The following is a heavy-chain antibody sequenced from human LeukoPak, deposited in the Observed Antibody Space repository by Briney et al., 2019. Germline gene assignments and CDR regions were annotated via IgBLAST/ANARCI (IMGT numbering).Heavy chain of an antibody. D-gene: IGHD3-10*01. CDR2: ISYDGSNK. J-gene: IGHJ6*04. V-gene: IGHV3-30*04. CDR1: GFTFSSYA. Sequence: PGGSLRLSCAASGFTFSSYAMHWVRQAPGKGLEGGAVISYDGSNKYYADSVKGRFTISRDNSKNTLYLQMNSLRAEDTAVYYCARGGYYYGSGSYYIYGMDVWGKGTTVTVSS. CDR3: ARGGYYYGSGSYYIYGMDV.